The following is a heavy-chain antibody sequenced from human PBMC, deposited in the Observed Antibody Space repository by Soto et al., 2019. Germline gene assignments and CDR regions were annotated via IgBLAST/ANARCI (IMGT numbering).Heavy chain of an antibody. CDR1: GGSISSGGYY. V-gene: IGHV4-31*03. J-gene: IGHJ6*02. D-gene: IGHD4-17*01. CDR2: IYYSGST. CDR3: ARADYGDYVGGMEV. Sequence: SETLSLTCTVSGGSISSGGYYWSWIRQHPGKGLEWIGYIYYSGSTYYNPSLKSRVTISVDTSKNQFSLKLSSVTAADTAVYYCARADYGDYVGGMEVWGQGTTVTVSS.